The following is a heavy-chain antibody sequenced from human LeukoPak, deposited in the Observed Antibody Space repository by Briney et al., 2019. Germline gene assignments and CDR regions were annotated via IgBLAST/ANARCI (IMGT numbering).Heavy chain of an antibody. CDR2: IYTSGST. V-gene: IGHV4-4*07. CDR1: GGSISSYY. D-gene: IGHD5-18*01. CDR3: GRDSHPHDVAMVTFFDY. Sequence: PSETLSLTCTVSGGSISSYYWSWIRQPAGKGLEWIGRIYTSGSTNYNPSLKSRVNMSVDTSKNKFFLKVSYVTAADTAVYYCGRDSHPHDVAMVTFFDYWGQGTLVTVSS. J-gene: IGHJ4*02.